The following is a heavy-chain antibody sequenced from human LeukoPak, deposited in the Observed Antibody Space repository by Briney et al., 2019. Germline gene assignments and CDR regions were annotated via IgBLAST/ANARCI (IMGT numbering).Heavy chain of an antibody. CDR2: ISYDGSNK. CDR3: AKDRGITWFDP. J-gene: IGHJ5*02. V-gene: IGHV3-30*18. D-gene: IGHD3-10*01. Sequence: GGSLRLSCAASGFTFSSYAMSWVRQAPGKGLEWVAVISYDGSNKYYADSVKGRFTISRDNSKNTLYLQMNSLRAEDTAVYYCAKDRGITWFDPWGQGTLVTVSS. CDR1: GFTFSSYA.